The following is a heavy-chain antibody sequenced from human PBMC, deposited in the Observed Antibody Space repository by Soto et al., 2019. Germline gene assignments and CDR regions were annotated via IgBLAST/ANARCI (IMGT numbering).Heavy chain of an antibody. CDR1: GYSFTSYD. D-gene: IGHD2-8*01. V-gene: IGHV1-8*01. Sequence: ASVKGSCKASGYSFTSYDINWVRQATGQGLEWMGWMNPNSGNTAYARKFLGRVTMTRDTSITTAYMELSSLTSEDTAVYYCARIYCSNGECRNHAYYGTDVWGQWTTVTVSS. J-gene: IGHJ6*02. CDR2: MNPNSGNT. CDR3: ARIYCSNGECRNHAYYGTDV.